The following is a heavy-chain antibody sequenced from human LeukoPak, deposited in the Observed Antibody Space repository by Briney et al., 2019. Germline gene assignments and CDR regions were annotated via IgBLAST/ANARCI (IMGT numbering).Heavy chain of an antibody. CDR3: VKDQRFSYGYGAFDY. CDR1: GFNFNDYS. J-gene: IGHJ4*02. D-gene: IGHD5-18*01. Sequence: PGGSLRLSCSASGFNFNDYSMHWVRQAPGKGLEFVSAIGADGDSTFYSDSVKGRFTISRDNSKNSHYLQMSSLRAEDTAIYYFVKDQRFSYGYGAFDYWGQGTLVTVSS. V-gene: IGHV3-64D*06. CDR2: IGADGDST.